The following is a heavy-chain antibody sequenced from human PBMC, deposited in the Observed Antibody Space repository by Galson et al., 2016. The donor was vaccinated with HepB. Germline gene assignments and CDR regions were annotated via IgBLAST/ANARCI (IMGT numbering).Heavy chain of an antibody. Sequence: SLRLSCAASGFTFSTYWMSWVRQAPGKGLEWVANIKEDGSEKYYVDSLKGRFTISRDNAKNYLYLQMNSLRAEDTAVYYCARMCSGGSCYSYWGQGTLVTVSS. J-gene: IGHJ4*02. D-gene: IGHD2-15*01. CDR3: ARMCSGGSCYSY. V-gene: IGHV3-7*01. CDR2: IKEDGSEK. CDR1: GFTFSTYW.